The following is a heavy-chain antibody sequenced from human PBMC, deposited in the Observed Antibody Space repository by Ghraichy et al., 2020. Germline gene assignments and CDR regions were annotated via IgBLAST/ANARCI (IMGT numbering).Heavy chain of an antibody. Sequence: GGSLRLSCAASGFTFSSYSMNWVRQAPGKGLEWVSSISSSSSYIYYADSVKGRFTISRDNAKNSLYLQMNSLRAEDTAVYYCARDKSSSWYSIDAFDIWGQGTMVTVSS. D-gene: IGHD6-13*01. CDR1: GFTFSSYS. CDR2: ISSSSSYI. V-gene: IGHV3-21*01. CDR3: ARDKSSSWYSIDAFDI. J-gene: IGHJ3*02.